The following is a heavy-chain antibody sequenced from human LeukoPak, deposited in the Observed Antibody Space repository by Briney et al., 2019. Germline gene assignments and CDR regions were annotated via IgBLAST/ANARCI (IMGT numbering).Heavy chain of an antibody. Sequence: ASVKVSCKASGYTFTSYDINWVRQATGQGLEWMGWMNPNSGNAGYAQKFQGRVTMTRNTSISTAYMELSSLRSEDTAVYYCARGTTGTTGPLYYYYGMDVWGQGTTVTVSS. D-gene: IGHD1-1*01. CDR2: MNPNSGNA. J-gene: IGHJ6*02. V-gene: IGHV1-8*01. CDR3: ARGTTGTTGPLYYYYGMDV. CDR1: GYTFTSYD.